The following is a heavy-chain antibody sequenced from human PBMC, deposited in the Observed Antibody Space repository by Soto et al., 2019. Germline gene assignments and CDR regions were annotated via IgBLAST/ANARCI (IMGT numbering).Heavy chain of an antibody. Sequence: QDQLVQSGAEVKKPGSSVKVSCKASGGTFSSHTFSWVRQAPGQGLEWMGRIIPALGTATYAQKFQGRVTITADESATTVSMELNSLRSEDTAGSFCARPDFGDYWYFDLWGRGTLVTVSS. D-gene: IGHD4-17*01. CDR1: GGTFSSHT. CDR2: IIPALGTA. J-gene: IGHJ2*01. V-gene: IGHV1-69*08. CDR3: ARPDFGDYWYFDL.